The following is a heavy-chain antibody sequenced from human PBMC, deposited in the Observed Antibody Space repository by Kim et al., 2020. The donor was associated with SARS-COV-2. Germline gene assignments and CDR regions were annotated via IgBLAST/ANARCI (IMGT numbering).Heavy chain of an antibody. J-gene: IGHJ4*02. Sequence: GGSLRLSCAASGFTFSSYGMHWVRQAPGKGLEWVAVISYDGSNKYYADSVKGRFTISRDNSKNTLYLQMNSLRAEDTAVYYCAKSKVVPLDYWGQGTLVTVSS. D-gene: IGHD3-22*01. CDR1: GFTFSSYG. CDR2: ISYDGSNK. CDR3: AKSKVVPLDY. V-gene: IGHV3-30*18.